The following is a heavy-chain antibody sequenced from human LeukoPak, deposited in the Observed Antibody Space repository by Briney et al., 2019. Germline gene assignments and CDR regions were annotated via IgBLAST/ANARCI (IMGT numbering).Heavy chain of an antibody. D-gene: IGHD3-3*01. CDR1: GFTVSSNY. CDR3: ARSITIFGVVIGWFDP. J-gene: IGHJ5*02. Sequence: GGYLRLYCAASGFTVSSNYMSWVRQAPGKGLEWVSVIYSGGSTYYADSVKGRFTISRDNSKNTLYLQMNSLRAEDTAVYYCARSITIFGVVIGWFDPWGQGTLVTVSS. V-gene: IGHV3-66*02. CDR2: IYSGGST.